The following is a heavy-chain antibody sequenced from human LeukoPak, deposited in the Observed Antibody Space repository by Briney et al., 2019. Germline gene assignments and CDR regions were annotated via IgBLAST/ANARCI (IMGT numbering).Heavy chain of an antibody. V-gene: IGHV4-34*01. D-gene: IGHD3-3*01. CDR3: ARGHTYYDFWSGYFDAFDI. CDR2: INHSGST. CDR1: GGSFSGYY. J-gene: IGHJ3*02. Sequence: PSETLSLTCAVYGGSFSGYYWSWIRQPPGKGLEWIGEINHSGSTNYNPSLESRVTISVDTSKNQFSLKLSSVTAADTAVYYCARGHTYYDFWSGYFDAFDIWGHGTMVTVSS.